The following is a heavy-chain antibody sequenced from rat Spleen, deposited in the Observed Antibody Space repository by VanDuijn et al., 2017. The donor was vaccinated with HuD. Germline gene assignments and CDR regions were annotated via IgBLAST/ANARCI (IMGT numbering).Heavy chain of an antibody. CDR3: ARYRPIIRCTTTFDY. V-gene: IGHV3-3*01. J-gene: IGHJ2*01. CDR2: INSAGST. CDR1: GFSLTSYN. Sequence: VQLMESGPGLVQPSETLSLTCTVSGFSLTSYNVHWVRQPPGNKLEWMGYINSAGSTVYNPSLKSRISITRDTSKNQFFLQVKSVSTEDTATYYCARYRPIIRCTTTFDYWGQGVMVTVSS. D-gene: IGHD4-3*01.